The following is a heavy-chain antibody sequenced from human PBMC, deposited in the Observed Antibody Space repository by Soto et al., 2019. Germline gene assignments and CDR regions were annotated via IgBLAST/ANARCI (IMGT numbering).Heavy chain of an antibody. V-gene: IGHV3-30-3*01. CDR2: ISYDGSNK. J-gene: IGHJ6*02. D-gene: IGHD3-10*01. CDR3: ARGVSGVYYYYGMDV. Sequence: LRLSCAASGFTFSSYAMHWVRQAPGKGLEWVAVISYDGSNKYYADSVKGRFTISRDNSKNTLYLQMNSLRAEDTAVYYCARGVSGVYYYYGMDVWGQGTTVTVSS. CDR1: GFTFSSYA.